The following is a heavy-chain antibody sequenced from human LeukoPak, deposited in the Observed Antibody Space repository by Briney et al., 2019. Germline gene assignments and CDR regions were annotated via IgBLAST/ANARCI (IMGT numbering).Heavy chain of an antibody. CDR1: GGPITRSAYY. Sequence: SETLSLTCSVSGGPITRSAYYWVWVRQSPGRGLAWLGSIYSNGDTYYNPSFESRVAIAIETSKNQFSLKMTSVTAADTAVYFCTSRGFRLPLDAFDVWGQGTRVAVSS. CDR3: TSRGFRLPLDAFDV. CDR2: IYSNGDT. J-gene: IGHJ3*01. D-gene: IGHD5-24*01. V-gene: IGHV4-39*01.